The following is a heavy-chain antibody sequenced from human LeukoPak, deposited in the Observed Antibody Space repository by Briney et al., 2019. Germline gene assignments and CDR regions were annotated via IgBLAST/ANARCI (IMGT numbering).Heavy chain of an antibody. CDR2: IYYSGST. J-gene: IGHJ4*02. Sequence: SETLSLTCTVSGGSISSGDYYWSWIRQPPGKGLEWIGYIYYSGSTYYNPSLKSRVTISVDTSKNHFSLKLSSVTAADTAVYYCARGTGYCSSTSCYTLDYWGQGTLVTVSS. CDR3: ARGTGYCSSTSCYTLDY. CDR1: GGSISSGDYY. D-gene: IGHD2-2*02. V-gene: IGHV4-30-4*08.